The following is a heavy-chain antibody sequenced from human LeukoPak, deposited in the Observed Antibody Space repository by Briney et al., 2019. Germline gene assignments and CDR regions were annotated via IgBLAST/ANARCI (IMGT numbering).Heavy chain of an antibody. V-gene: IGHV1-69*06. Sequence: SVKVSCKASGGTFISYAISWVRQAPGQGVEWMGGIIPIFGTANYAQKFQGRVTITADKSTSTAYMELSSLRSEDTAVYYCARELAAAGVDAFDIWGQGTMVSVSS. J-gene: IGHJ3*02. CDR2: IIPIFGTA. D-gene: IGHD6-13*01. CDR3: ARELAAAGVDAFDI. CDR1: GGTFISYA.